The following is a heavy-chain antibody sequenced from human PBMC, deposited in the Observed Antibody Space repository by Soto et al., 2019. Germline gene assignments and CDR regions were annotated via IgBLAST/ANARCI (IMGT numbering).Heavy chain of an antibody. CDR1: GDSVSSNSAA. J-gene: IGHJ6*02. V-gene: IGHV6-1*01. CDR3: ARDNSGSYYESYYYYGMDV. CDR2: TYYRSKWHN. Sequence: SQTLSLTCAISGDSVSSNSAAWNWIRQSPSRGLEWLGRTYYRSKWHNDYAVSVKSRITINPDTSKNQFSLQLNSVTPEDTAVYYCARDNSGSYYESYYYYGMDVWGQGTTVTVSS. D-gene: IGHD1-26*01.